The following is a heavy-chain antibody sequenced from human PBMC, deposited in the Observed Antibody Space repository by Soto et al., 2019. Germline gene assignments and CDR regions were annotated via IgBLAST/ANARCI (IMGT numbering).Heavy chain of an antibody. CDR3: ARGRVTGTGYYFDY. V-gene: IGHV1-8*01. CDR2: VNPNSGNT. J-gene: IGHJ4*02. CDR1: GYTFTSYD. D-gene: IGHD3-9*01. Sequence: QVQLVQSGAEVKKSGASVKVSCKASGYTFTSYDINWVRQATGQGLEWMGWVNPNSGNTGYAQKFQGRVTMTRDTSISTAYMELSSLRSEDTAIYYCARGRVTGTGYYFDYWGQGTLVTVSS.